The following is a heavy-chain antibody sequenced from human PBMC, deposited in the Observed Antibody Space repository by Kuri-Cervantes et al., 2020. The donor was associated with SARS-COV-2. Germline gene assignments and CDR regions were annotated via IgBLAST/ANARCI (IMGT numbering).Heavy chain of an antibody. Sequence: GSLRLSCTVSGGSINSYYWSWIRQPPGKGLEWIGYIYYSGSTNYNPSLKSRVTISVDTSKNQFSLKLSSVTAADTAVYYCARKRTTVTTFWFDPWGQGTLVTVSS. CDR1: GGSINSYY. CDR3: ARKRTTVTTFWFDP. V-gene: IGHV4-59*12. D-gene: IGHD4-17*01. J-gene: IGHJ5*02. CDR2: IYYSGST.